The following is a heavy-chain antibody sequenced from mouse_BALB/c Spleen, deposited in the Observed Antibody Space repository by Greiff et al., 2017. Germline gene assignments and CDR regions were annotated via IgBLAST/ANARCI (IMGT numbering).Heavy chain of an antibody. J-gene: IGHJ3*01. Sequence: EVMLVESGGGLVKPGGSLKLSCAASGFTFSDYYMYWVRQTPEKRLEWVATISDGGSYTYYPDIVKGRFTISRDNAKNNLYLQMSSLKSEDTAMYYCARAYGRGFADWGQGTLVTVSA. CDR3: ARAYGRGFAD. D-gene: IGHD1-1*01. V-gene: IGHV5-4*02. CDR2: ISDGGSYT. CDR1: GFTFSDYY.